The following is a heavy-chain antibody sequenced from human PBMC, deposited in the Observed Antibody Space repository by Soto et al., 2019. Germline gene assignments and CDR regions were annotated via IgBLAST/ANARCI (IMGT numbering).Heavy chain of an antibody. CDR2: IYYSGST. J-gene: IGHJ4*02. V-gene: IGHV4-59*01. CDR1: GGSISSYY. D-gene: IGHD4-17*01. Sequence: QVQLQESGPGLVKPSETLSLTCTVSGGSISSYYWSWIRQPPGKGLEWIGYIYYSGSTNYNPSLKSRVTISVDTSKNQFSLKLSSVTAADTAVYYCASSYGDYEDLFNYWGQGTLVTVSS. CDR3: ASSYGDYEDLFNY.